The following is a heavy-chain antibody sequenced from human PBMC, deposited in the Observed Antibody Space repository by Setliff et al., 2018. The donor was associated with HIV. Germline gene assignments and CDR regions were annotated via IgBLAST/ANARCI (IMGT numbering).Heavy chain of an antibody. CDR3: ARVRGDHYYGMDV. Sequence: GGSLRLSCAASGLIVGSSYMNWVRQAPGKGLEWVSVTYSGGTSYYADSVKGRFTISRDDSKSTLYLQMNSLRVEDTAVYYCARVRGDHYYGMDVWGHGTTVTVSS. CDR1: GLIVGSSY. J-gene: IGHJ6*02. CDR2: TYSGGTS. D-gene: IGHD3-10*01. V-gene: IGHV3-53*01.